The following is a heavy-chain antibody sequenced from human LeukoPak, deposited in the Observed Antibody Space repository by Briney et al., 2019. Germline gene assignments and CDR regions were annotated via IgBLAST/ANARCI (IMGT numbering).Heavy chain of an antibody. D-gene: IGHD4-17*01. CDR1: GFTFSSYG. Sequence: GGSLRLSCAASGFTFSSYGMHWVRQAPGKGLEWVAVISYDGSNKYYADSVKGRFTISRDNSKNTLYLQMNSLRAEDTAVYYCARGGTHNDYGDPFDYWGQGTLVTVSS. J-gene: IGHJ4*02. CDR2: ISYDGSNK. V-gene: IGHV3-30*03. CDR3: ARGGTHNDYGDPFDY.